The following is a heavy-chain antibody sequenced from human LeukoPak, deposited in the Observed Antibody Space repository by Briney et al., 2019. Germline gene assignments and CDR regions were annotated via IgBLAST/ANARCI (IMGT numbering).Heavy chain of an antibody. Sequence: GGSLRLSYAASGFTFSSYSMNWVRQAPGKGLEWVSYISSSSSTIYYADSVKGRFTISRDNAKNSLYLQMNSLRAEDTAVYYCARNSAGDYYYYGMDVWGQGTTVTVSS. V-gene: IGHV3-48*01. CDR1: GFTFSSYS. CDR3: ARNSAGDYYYYGMDV. D-gene: IGHD2/OR15-2a*01. CDR2: ISSSSSTI. J-gene: IGHJ6*02.